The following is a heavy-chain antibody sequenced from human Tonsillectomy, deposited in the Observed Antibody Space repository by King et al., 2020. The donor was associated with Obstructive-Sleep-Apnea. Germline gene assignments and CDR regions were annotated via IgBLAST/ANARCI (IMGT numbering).Heavy chain of an antibody. Sequence: QVQLVESGAEVKKPGSSVKVSCKASGGTFSSYAISWVRQAPGQGLEWMGGIIPIFGTANYAQKFQGRGTITADESTSTAYMELSSLRSEDTAVYYCASWGYCSGGSCYRDPYDPYTTPLRGEYGMDVWGQGTTVTVSS. CDR1: GGTFSSYA. J-gene: IGHJ6*02. CDR3: ASWGYCSGGSCYRDPYDPYTTPLRGEYGMDV. CDR2: IIPIFGTA. D-gene: IGHD2-15*01. V-gene: IGHV1-69*01.